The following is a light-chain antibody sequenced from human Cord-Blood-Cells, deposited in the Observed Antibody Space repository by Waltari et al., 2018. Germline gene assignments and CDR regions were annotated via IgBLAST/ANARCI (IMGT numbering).Light chain of an antibody. CDR3: CSYAGSSTWV. V-gene: IGLV2-23*01. CDR1: SSDVGCYNL. CDR2: EGS. J-gene: IGLJ3*02. Sequence: QSALTQPASVSGSPGQTITIPCTGTSSDVGCYNLGSWYQQHPGKATKLMIYEGSKRPSGVSNRFSGSKSCNTASLTISGLQAEDEADDYCCSYAGSSTWVFGGETKLTVL.